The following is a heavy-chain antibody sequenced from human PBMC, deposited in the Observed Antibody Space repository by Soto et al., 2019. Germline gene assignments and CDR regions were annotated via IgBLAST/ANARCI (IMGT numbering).Heavy chain of an antibody. V-gene: IGHV4-4*02. J-gene: IGHJ4*02. CDR3: ARRGLPAAGFDY. CDR1: GGSISSSNW. CDR2: IYHSGST. D-gene: IGHD6-13*01. Sequence: PSETLSLTCAVSGGSISSSNWWSWVRQPPGKGLEWIGEIYHSGSTHYNPSLKSRVTISVDKSQNPSSLKLSPVTAADTAVYYCARRGLPAAGFDYWGQGTPVPVSP.